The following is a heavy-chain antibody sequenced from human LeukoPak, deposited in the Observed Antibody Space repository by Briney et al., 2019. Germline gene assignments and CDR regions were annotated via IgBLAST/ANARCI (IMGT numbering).Heavy chain of an antibody. CDR1: GFTFSSYS. D-gene: IGHD3-3*01. Sequence: GGSLRLSCAASGFTFSSYSMNWVRQAPRKGLEWVSSISISSSYIYYAHSVKGRFTISINNAKNSLYLEMNSLRAEDTAVYYCARVGAFGVVIPSSFDYWGQGTLVTVSS. CDR2: ISISSSYI. V-gene: IGHV3-21*01. J-gene: IGHJ4*02. CDR3: ARVGAFGVVIPSSFDY.